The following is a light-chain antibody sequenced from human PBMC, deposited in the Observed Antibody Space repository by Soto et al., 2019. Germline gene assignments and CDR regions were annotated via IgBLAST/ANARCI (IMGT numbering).Light chain of an antibody. J-gene: IGKJ1*01. CDR2: GTS. Sequence: ETVLTQSPGTLSLSPGERATLSCRASQSVNNNYLAWYQQKPGQAPRLLIYGTSSRATGILDRFSGSGSGTDFTLTISRLEPEDFAVYYCQQYGRSPRTFGRGTKVDIK. V-gene: IGKV3-20*01. CDR1: QSVNNNY. CDR3: QQYGRSPRT.